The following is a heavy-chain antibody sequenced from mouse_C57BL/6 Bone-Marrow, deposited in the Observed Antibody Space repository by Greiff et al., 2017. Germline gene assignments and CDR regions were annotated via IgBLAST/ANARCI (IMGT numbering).Heavy chain of an antibody. Sequence: VQLQQSGAELARPGASVKLSCKASGYTFTSYGISWVKQRTGPGLEWIGEIYPRSGNTYYHEKFKGKATLTADKYSSPAYRERRSLTSEVSAVYFCARGTTVVAPFAYWGQGTLVTVSA. CDR2: IYPRSGNT. V-gene: IGHV1-81*01. D-gene: IGHD1-1*01. CDR1: GYTFTSYG. J-gene: IGHJ3*01. CDR3: ARGTTVVAPFAY.